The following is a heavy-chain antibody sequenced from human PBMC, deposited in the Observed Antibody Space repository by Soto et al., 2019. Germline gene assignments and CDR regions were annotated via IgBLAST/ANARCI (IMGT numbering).Heavy chain of an antibody. Sequence: WGSLRLCSAASGVTFVNYAMHWVLKTPGKGLECLAVIAYDGSNAFYRDSVKGRFTISRDNSKNTLYLHMNSLRSEDTGVYYCARGDREDILVVVGARPGEYGIDIWGQGTTVTVSS. CDR1: GVTFVNYA. CDR3: ARGDREDILVVVGARPGEYGIDI. CDR2: IAYDGSNA. D-gene: IGHD2-15*01. V-gene: IGHV3-30-3*01. J-gene: IGHJ6*02.